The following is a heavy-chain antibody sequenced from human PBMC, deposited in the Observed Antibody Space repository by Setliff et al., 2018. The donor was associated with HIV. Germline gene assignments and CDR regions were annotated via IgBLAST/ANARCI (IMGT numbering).Heavy chain of an antibody. CDR1: GFTFSSYA. CDR3: AKGGANGWYGGYFQH. J-gene: IGHJ1*01. D-gene: IGHD6-19*01. V-gene: IGHV3-23*01. Sequence: PGGSLRLSCAASGFTFSSYAMSWVRQAPGKGLEWVSGISASGGSIYYADSVKGRFTISRDNSKNTLYLQMSSLRAEDTAVYYCAKGGANGWYGGYFQHWGQGTLVTSPQ. CDR2: ISASGGSI.